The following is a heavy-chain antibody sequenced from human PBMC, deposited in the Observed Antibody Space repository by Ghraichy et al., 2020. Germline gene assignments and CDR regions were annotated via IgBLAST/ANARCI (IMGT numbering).Heavy chain of an antibody. V-gene: IGHV3-23*01. Sequence: GGSLRLSCAASGFTFSSYAMSWVRQAQGKGMEWVSAISGSGGSTYYADSVKGRFTISRDNSKNTLYLQMNSLRAEDTAVYYCAKDDLTVVVASTPYYFDYWGQGTLVTVSS. CDR2: ISGSGGST. D-gene: IGHD2-15*01. J-gene: IGHJ4*02. CDR1: GFTFSSYA. CDR3: AKDDLTVVVASTPYYFDY.